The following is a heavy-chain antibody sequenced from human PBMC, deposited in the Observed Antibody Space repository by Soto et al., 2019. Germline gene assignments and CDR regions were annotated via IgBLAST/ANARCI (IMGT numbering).Heavy chain of an antibody. D-gene: IGHD3-3*01. Sequence: PGGSLRLSCAASGFAVSRYYMNWVRQAPGKGLEWVSIIYTGDNTFYADSVKGRFAISRDNSKNILYLQMNSLRAEDTAVYYCATDPFGYDDPFDSWGQGTLVTVSS. V-gene: IGHV3-66*01. J-gene: IGHJ4*02. CDR1: GFAVSRYY. CDR3: ATDPFGYDDPFDS. CDR2: IYTGDNT.